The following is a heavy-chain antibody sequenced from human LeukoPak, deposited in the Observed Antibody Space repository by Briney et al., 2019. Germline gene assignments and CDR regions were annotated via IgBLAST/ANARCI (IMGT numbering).Heavy chain of an antibody. CDR2: ISYDGSNK. CDR3: ARDLDGDYPIY. J-gene: IGHJ4*02. V-gene: IGHV3-30*04. Sequence: GGSLRLSCAASGLTFSSYAMHWVRQAPGKGLEWVAVISYDGSNKYYADSVKGRFTISRDNSKNTLYLQMNSLRAEDTAVYYCARDLDGDYPIYWGQGTLVTVSS. D-gene: IGHD4-17*01. CDR1: GLTFSSYA.